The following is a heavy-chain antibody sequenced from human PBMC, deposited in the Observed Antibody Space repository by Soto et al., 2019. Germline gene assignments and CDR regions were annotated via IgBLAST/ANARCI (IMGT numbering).Heavy chain of an antibody. Sequence: GGSLRLSCAASGFTFSSYAMSWVRQAPGKGLEWVSAISGRGGSTYYADSVKGRFTISRDNSKNTLYLQMNSLRAEDTAVYYCAKDPIPPYMITFGGVIENDAFDIWGQGTMVTVSS. J-gene: IGHJ3*02. D-gene: IGHD3-16*02. CDR1: GFTFSSYA. V-gene: IGHV3-23*01. CDR3: AKDPIPPYMITFGGVIENDAFDI. CDR2: ISGRGGST.